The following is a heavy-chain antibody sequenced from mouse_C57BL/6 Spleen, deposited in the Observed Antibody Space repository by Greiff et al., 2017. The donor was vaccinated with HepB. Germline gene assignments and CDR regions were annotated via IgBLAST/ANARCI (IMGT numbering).Heavy chain of an antibody. V-gene: IGHV1-26*01. D-gene: IGHD1-1*02. Sequence: EVQLQQSGPELVKPGASVKISCKASGYTFTDYYMNWVKQSHGKSLEWIGDINPNNGGTSYNQKFKGKATLTVDKSSSTAYLELRSLTSEASAVYYCASGNGPYYYAMDYWGQGTSVTVSS. CDR3: ASGNGPYYYAMDY. CDR1: GYTFTDYY. J-gene: IGHJ4*01. CDR2: INPNNGGT.